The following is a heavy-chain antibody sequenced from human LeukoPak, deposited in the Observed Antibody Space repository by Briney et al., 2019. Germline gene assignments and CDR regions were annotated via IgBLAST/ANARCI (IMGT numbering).Heavy chain of an antibody. CDR2: ISDSGGST. V-gene: IGHV3-23*01. CDR3: ARVAGWFGESILDY. J-gene: IGHJ4*02. D-gene: IGHD3-10*01. Sequence: GGSLRLSCAASGFTFSSYAMSWVRQAPGKGLEWVSSISDSGGSTFYADSVKGRFTISRDNSKNTLYLQMNSLRAEDTAVYYCARVAGWFGESILDYWGQGTLVTVSS. CDR1: GFTFSSYA.